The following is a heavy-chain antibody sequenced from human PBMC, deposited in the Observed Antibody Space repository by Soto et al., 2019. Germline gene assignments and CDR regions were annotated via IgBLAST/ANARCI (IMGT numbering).Heavy chain of an antibody. CDR1: GGSFSGYY. V-gene: IGHV4-34*01. Sequence: KPSETLSLACAVYGGSFSGYYWSWIRQPPGKGLEWIGEINHSGSTNYNPSLKSRVTISVDKSKNQFSLKLSSVTAADTAVYYCARGGYYYGMDVWGQGTTVTVSS. J-gene: IGHJ6*02. CDR3: ARGGYYYGMDV. CDR2: INHSGST.